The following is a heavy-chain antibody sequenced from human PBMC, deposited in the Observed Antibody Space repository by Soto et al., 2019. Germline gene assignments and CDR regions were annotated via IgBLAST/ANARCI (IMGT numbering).Heavy chain of an antibody. CDR1: GFTFSSYG. V-gene: IGHV3-30*18. D-gene: IGHD3-3*01. CDR3: AQARVTIFGVASDY. Sequence: GGSLRLSCAASGFTFSSYGMHWVRQAPGKGLEWVAVISYDGNNKYYGDSVKGRFTISRYNSKNTLYLQMNSLRAEDTAVYYCAQARVTIFGVASDYWGQGTLVTVSS. J-gene: IGHJ4*02. CDR2: ISYDGNNK.